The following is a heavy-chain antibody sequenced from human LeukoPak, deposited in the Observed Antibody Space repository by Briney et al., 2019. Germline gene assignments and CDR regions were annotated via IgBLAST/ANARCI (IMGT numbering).Heavy chain of an antibody. D-gene: IGHD2-21*01. J-gene: IGHJ3*02. Sequence: PSETLSLTCTVSGGSISSSSYYWGWIRQPPGKGLEWIGSIYYSESTYYNPSLKSRVTISVDTSKNQFSLKLSSVTAADTAVYYCARSVMVIAIDAFDIWGQGTMVTVSS. CDR3: ARSVMVIAIDAFDI. V-gene: IGHV4-39*01. CDR2: IYYSEST. CDR1: GGSISSSSYY.